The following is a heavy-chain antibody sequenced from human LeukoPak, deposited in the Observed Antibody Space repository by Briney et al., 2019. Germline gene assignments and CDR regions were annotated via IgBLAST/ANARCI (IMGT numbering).Heavy chain of an antibody. CDR2: IYTSGST. D-gene: IGHD2-2*01. V-gene: IGHV4-4*09. CDR3: ARQKCTSTSCLTKNAFDI. Sequence: ASETLSLTCTVSGSISGYYWSWIRQPLGKGLEWIGYIYTSGSTNYNPSLESRVTISVDTSKDQFSLDLSSVTAADTAVYYCARQKCTSTSCLTKNAFDIWGQGTMVTVSS. J-gene: IGHJ3*02. CDR1: GSISGYY.